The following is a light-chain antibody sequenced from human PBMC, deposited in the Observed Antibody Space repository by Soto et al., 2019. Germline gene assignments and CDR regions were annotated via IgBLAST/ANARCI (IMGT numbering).Light chain of an antibody. CDR2: DVY. J-gene: IGLJ1*01. V-gene: IGLV2-11*01. CDR3: CSHAGSSVV. CDR1: SSDVGRHSF. Sequence: QSVLTQPRSVSGSPGQSVTISCTGTSSDVGRHSFVSWYQQHPGKAPKLIIYDVYKRPSGVPDRFSGSKSGNTASLTISGLQAEDETDYYCCSHAGSSVVFGNGTKVTVL.